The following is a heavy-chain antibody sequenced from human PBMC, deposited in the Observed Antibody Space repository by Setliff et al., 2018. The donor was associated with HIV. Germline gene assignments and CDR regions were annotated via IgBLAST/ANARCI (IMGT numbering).Heavy chain of an antibody. CDR3: ARTRGTTENVFDI. J-gene: IGHJ3*02. V-gene: IGHV4-38-2*01. CDR2: IYHSGST. D-gene: IGHD4-17*01. CDR1: GLSISSGYY. Sequence: PSETLSLTCDVSGLSISSGYYWGWIRQPPGKGLEWIANIYHSGSTHYNPSVKSRVTISVDTSKNQISLRLTSVTAADTALYYRARTRGTTENVFDIWGQGTMVTVSS.